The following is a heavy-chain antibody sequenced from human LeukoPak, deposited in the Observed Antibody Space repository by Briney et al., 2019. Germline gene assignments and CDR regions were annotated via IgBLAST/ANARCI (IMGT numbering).Heavy chain of an antibody. Sequence: SETPSLTCTVSGGSISSYYWSWIRQPPGKGLEWIGYIYYSGSTNYNPSLKSRVTISVDTSKNQFSLKLSSVTAADTAVYYCARETLMGYNHYYFDYWGQGTLVTVSS. CDR1: GGSISSYY. CDR2: IYYSGST. J-gene: IGHJ4*02. V-gene: IGHV4-59*01. CDR3: ARETLMGYNHYYFDY. D-gene: IGHD1-14*01.